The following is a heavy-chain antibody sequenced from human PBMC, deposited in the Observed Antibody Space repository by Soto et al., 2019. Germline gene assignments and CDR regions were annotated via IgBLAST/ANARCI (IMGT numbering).Heavy chain of an antibody. CDR3: ARQPVAFRHAFDI. CDR2: INPSGGST. D-gene: IGHD6-19*01. Sequence: ASVKVSCKASGYTFTSYYMHWVRQAPGQGLEWMGIINPSGGSTSYAQKFQGRVTMTRDTSTSTVYMELSSLGSEDTAVYYCARQPVAFRHAFDIWGQGTMVTVSS. V-gene: IGHV1-46*01. J-gene: IGHJ3*02. CDR1: GYTFTSYY.